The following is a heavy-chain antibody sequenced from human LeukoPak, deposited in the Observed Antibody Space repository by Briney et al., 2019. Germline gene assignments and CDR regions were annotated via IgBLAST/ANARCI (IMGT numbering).Heavy chain of an antibody. V-gene: IGHV4-59*08. Sequence: PSETLSLTCTVSGGSISSYYWSWIRQPPGKGLEWIGYIYYSGSTNYNPSLKSRVTISVDTSKNQFSLKLSSVTAADTAVYYCARQLVDSSGWYNDFWGQGTLVTVSS. CDR3: ARQLVDSSGWYNDF. J-gene: IGHJ4*02. CDR1: GGSISSYY. CDR2: IYYSGST. D-gene: IGHD6-19*01.